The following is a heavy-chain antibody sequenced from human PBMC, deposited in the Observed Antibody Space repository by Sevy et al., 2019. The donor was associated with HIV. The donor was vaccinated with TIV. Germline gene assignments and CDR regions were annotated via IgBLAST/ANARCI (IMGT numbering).Heavy chain of an antibody. V-gene: IGHV4-34*01. CDR1: DGSFSGYY. J-gene: IGHJ5*02. CDR3: ARSPPVVVVPGAPSWFDP. Sequence: SETLSLTCAVHDGSFSGYYWNWIRQLPGKGLEWIGEINESGITDYNPSHKSRVTISVDTSKKQFSLKLNSVTAVDSAVYFSARSPPVVVVPGAPSWFDPWGQGTLVTVSS. CDR2: INESGIT. D-gene: IGHD2-2*01.